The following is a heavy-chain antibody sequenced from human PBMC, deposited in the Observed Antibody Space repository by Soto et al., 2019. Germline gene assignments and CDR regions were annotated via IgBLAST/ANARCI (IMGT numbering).Heavy chain of an antibody. V-gene: IGHV4-39*01. CDR2: INHSGST. J-gene: IGHJ4*02. CDR3: ARRYAPSYSSGNNHFDL. CDR1: TGSIFSNSYY. Sequence: QLQLQESGPGLVKPSETLSLTCNVSTGSIFSNSYYWGWIRQPPGKGMEWIGTINHSGSTYYNPSLKSRVTISVDTSKNQFSLSLSSVTAADTAVYYCARRYAPSYSSGNNHFDLWGQGTLVTVSS. D-gene: IGHD6-19*01.